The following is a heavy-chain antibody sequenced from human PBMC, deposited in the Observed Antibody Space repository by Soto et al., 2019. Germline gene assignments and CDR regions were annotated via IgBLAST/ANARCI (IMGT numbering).Heavy chain of an antibody. Sequence: QVQLVESGGGVVQPGRSLRLSCAASGFTFSSYGMHWVRQAPGKGLEWVAVISYDGSNKYYADSVKGRFTISRDNSKNTPYLEMDRPGGEDKGWYYCAKDRLEGLWTRGDGMDVWGQGTTVTVSS. CDR1: GFTFSSYG. J-gene: IGHJ6*02. CDR2: ISYDGSNK. CDR3: AKDRLEGLWTRGDGMDV. V-gene: IGHV3-30*18. D-gene: IGHD3-10*01.